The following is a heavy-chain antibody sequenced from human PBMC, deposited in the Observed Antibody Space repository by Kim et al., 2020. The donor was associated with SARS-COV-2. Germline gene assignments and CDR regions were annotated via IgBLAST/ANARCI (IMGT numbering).Heavy chain of an antibody. CDR2: FDPEDGET. CDR3: ATDVDTGIAGPYYYYGMDV. Sequence: ASVKVSCKVSGYTLTELSMHWVRQAPGKGLEWMGGFDPEDGETIYAQKFQGRVTMTEDTSTDTAYMELSSLRSEDTAVYYCATDVDTGIAGPYYYYGMDVWGQGTTVTVSS. CDR1: GYTLTELS. D-gene: IGHD6-13*01. J-gene: IGHJ6*02. V-gene: IGHV1-24*01.